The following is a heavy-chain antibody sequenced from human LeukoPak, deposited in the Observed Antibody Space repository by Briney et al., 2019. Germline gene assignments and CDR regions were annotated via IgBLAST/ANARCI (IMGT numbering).Heavy chain of an antibody. CDR1: GGSFSGYY. V-gene: IGHV4-34*01. D-gene: IGHD3-22*01. J-gene: IGHJ4*02. CDR3: ARGAGYYDSSGYCYPLLFDY. Sequence: SETLSLTCAVYGGSFSGYYWSWIRQPPGKGLEWIGEINHSGSTNYNPSLKSRVTISVDTSKNQFSLKLSSVTAADTAVYYCARGAGYYDSSGYCYPLLFDYWGQGTLVTVSS. CDR2: INHSGST.